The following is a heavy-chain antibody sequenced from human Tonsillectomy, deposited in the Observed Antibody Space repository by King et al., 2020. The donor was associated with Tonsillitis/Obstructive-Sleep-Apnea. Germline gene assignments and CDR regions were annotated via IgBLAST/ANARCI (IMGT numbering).Heavy chain of an antibody. CDR1: GGSISSGGYY. CDR3: AREGRYYYDSSGYYQYYFDY. CDR2: IYYSGST. V-gene: IGHV4-31*03. J-gene: IGHJ4*02. D-gene: IGHD3-22*01. Sequence: VQLQESGPGLVKPSQTLSLTCTVSGGSISSGGYYWSWIRQHPGKGLEWIGYIYYSGSTYYNPSLKSRFTISVDTSTNQFSLKLSSVTAADTAVYYCAREGRYYYDSSGYYQYYFDYWGQGTLVTVSS.